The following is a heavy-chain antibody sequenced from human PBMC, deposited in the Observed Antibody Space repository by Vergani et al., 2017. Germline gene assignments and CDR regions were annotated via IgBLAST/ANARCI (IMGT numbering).Heavy chain of an antibody. V-gene: IGHV4-59*11. CDR3: ASDTHSGQRADR. D-gene: IGHD6-19*01. CDR2: IHYSENT. Sequence: QVQLQESGPGLVKSSETLSLTCSVSFDSISNLYCNWIRQPPGKELEWIRSIHYSENTNYNPSLKTRVTISVDTSKNQFSLSLTSVTAADTAVYYCASDTHSGQRADRWGQGILVTVTS. CDR1: FDSISNLY. J-gene: IGHJ5*02.